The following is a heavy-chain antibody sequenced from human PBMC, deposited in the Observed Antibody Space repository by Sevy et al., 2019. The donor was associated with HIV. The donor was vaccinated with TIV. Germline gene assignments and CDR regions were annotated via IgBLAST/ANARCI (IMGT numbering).Heavy chain of an antibody. CDR2: ISYDGSNK. CDR3: AKDQYYYGSGSYLGYFFSPFDL. CDR1: GFTFSSYG. J-gene: IGHJ2*01. Sequence: GGSLRLSCAASGFTFSSYGMHWVCQAPGKGLEWVAVISYDGSNKYYADSVKGRFTISRDNSKNTLYLQMNSLRAEDTAVYYCAKDQYYYGSGSYLGYFFSPFDLWGRGTLVTVSS. D-gene: IGHD3-10*01. V-gene: IGHV3-30*18.